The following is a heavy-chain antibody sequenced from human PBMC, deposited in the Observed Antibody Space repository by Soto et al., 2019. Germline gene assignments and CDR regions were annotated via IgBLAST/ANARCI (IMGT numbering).Heavy chain of an antibody. CDR3: AKDREYPRDYFHY. D-gene: IGHD6-6*01. V-gene: IGHV3-33*06. CDR1: GFIFSTYG. Sequence: QVQLVESGGGVVQPGRSLRLSCVASGFIFSTYGMHWVRQAPGKGLEWVTVIWYDGSNQYYADSVKGRFTISRDNSKNTLFLQMNSLRAEDTAVYYCAKDREYPRDYFHYWGQGTLVTVSS. CDR2: IWYDGSNQ. J-gene: IGHJ4*02.